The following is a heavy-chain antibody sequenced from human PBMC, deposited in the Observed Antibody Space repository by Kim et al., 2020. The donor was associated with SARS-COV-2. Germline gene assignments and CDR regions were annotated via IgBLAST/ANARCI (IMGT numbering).Heavy chain of an antibody. V-gene: IGHV1-3*01. CDR3: ARDRGLADYYYYDGMDV. J-gene: IGHJ6*02. CDR2: INAGNGNT. D-gene: IGHD3-10*01. Sequence: ASVKVSCKASGYTFTSYAMHWVRQAPGQRLEWMGWINAGNGNTKYSQKFQGRVTITRDTSASTAYMELSSLRSEDTAVYYCARDRGLADYYYYDGMDVGGQGTTVTVSS. CDR1: GYTFTSYA.